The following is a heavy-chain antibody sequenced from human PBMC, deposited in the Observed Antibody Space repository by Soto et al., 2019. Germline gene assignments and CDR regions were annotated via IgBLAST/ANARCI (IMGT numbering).Heavy chain of an antibody. J-gene: IGHJ4*02. V-gene: IGHV4-59*08. Sequence: SETLSLTCTIFGGSIGTYYWSWIRQPPGKGLEWIGYIYYRGNTDYNPSLKSRVTISLDTPKNQFSLKLSSVTAADTAVYYCARHPGYYDILTGYTTYYFDYWGQGILVTVS. D-gene: IGHD3-9*01. CDR3: ARHPGYYDILTGYTTYYFDY. CDR2: IYYRGNT. CDR1: GGSIGTYY.